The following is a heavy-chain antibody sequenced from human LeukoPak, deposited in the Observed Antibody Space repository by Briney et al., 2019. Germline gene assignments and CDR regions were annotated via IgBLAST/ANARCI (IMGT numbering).Heavy chain of an antibody. V-gene: IGHV4-39*01. J-gene: IGHJ4*02. CDR1: GGSISSSSYY. CDR3: ARRQYDSSGYYYTLFDY. D-gene: IGHD3-22*01. CDR2: IYYSGST. Sequence: SETLSLTCTVSGGSISSSSYYWGWIRQPPGKGLEWIGGIYYSGSTYYNPSLKSRVTISVDTSKNQFSLKLSSVTAADTAVYYCARRQYDSSGYYYTLFDYWGQGTLVTVSS.